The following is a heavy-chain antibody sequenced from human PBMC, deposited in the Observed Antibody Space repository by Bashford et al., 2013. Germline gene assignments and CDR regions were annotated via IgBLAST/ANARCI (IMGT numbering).Heavy chain of an antibody. Sequence: SVKGSPARASGGTFSRSAISWVRQAPGQGLEWMGGFIPMVRRTNYAQKFQGRVAITADESTSTAYMEVSSLRPEDTAVYYCASRGHPGYYSATNAFDIWGQG. CDR3: ASRGHPGYYSATNAFDI. J-gene: IGHJ3*02. CDR2: FIPMVRRT. V-gene: IGHV1-69*13. CDR1: GGTFSRSA. D-gene: IGHD3-22*01.